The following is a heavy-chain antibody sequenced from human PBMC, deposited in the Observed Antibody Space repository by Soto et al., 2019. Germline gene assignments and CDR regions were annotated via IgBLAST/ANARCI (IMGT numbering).Heavy chain of an antibody. CDR2: ISSSSSYI. Sequence: GGSLRLSCAASGFTFSSYSMNWVRQAPGKGLEWVSYISSSSSYIYYADSVKGRFTISRDNAKNSLYLQMNSLRDEDTAVYYGASSDGSGGYWAFDIWGQGTMVTVSS. CDR1: GFTFSSYS. D-gene: IGHD3-10*01. CDR3: ASSDGSGGYWAFDI. J-gene: IGHJ3*02. V-gene: IGHV3-21*01.